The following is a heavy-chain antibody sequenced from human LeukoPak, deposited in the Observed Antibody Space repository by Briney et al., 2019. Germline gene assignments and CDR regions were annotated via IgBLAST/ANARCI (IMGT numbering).Heavy chain of an antibody. J-gene: IGHJ4*02. CDR3: AKDIGSGWYEGDY. Sequence: PGGSLRLSCAASGFTFSSYVMSWVRQAPGKGLEWVSAISGSGGSTYYADSVKGRFTISRDNSKNTLYLQMNSLRAEDTAVYYCAKDIGSGWYEGDYWGQGTLVTVSS. V-gene: IGHV3-23*01. CDR2: ISGSGGST. CDR1: GFTFSSYV. D-gene: IGHD6-19*01.